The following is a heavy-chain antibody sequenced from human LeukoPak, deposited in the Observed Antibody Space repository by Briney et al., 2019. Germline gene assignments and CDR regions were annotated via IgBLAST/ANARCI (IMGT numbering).Heavy chain of an antibody. J-gene: IGHJ3*02. CDR1: GYTFTNYW. CDR3: ARKFCSSTICYVAFDM. V-gene: IGHV5-51*01. D-gene: IGHD2-2*01. CDR2: IYPRDSDT. Sequence: GESLKISCKGSGYTFTNYWIGCVRQMPGKGLEYMGIIYPRDSDTRYSPSFEGQVTISADKSISTAYLQWSSLKASDTAMYFCARKFCSSTICYVAFDMWGQGTMVTVSS.